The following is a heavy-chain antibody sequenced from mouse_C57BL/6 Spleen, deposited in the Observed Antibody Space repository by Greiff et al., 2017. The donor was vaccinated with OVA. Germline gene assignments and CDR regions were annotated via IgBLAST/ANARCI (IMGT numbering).Heavy chain of an antibody. CDR3: ARLDY. CDR2: IDPSDSAT. J-gene: IGHJ4*01. Sequence: QVQLQQPGAELVRPGSSVKLSCKASGYTFTSYWMHWVKQRPIQGLEWIGNIDPSDSATHYNQKFKDKTTLTVDKSSSTSYMQLSSLTSEDSAVYYCARLDYWGQGTSLTVSS. CDR1: GYTFTSYW. V-gene: IGHV1-52*01.